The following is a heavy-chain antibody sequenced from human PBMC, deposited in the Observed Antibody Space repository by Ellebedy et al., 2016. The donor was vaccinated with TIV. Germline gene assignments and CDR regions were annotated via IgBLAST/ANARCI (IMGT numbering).Heavy chain of an antibody. CDR3: ARERECSGGSCIPRYGMGV. V-gene: IGHV3-53*01. Sequence: GESLKISCAASGFTVSSNCMNWVRQAPGKGLEWVSVICSGGVTYYADSVKGRFTISRDNSKNMLYLQMNSLRAEDTAVYYCARERECSGGSCIPRYGMGVWGQGTTVTVSS. CDR1: GFTVSSNC. D-gene: IGHD2-15*01. CDR2: ICSGGVT. J-gene: IGHJ6*02.